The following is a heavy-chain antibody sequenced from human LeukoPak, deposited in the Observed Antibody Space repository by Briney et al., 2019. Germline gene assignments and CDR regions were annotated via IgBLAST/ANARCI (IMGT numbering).Heavy chain of an antibody. Sequence: AGDSLKISCKGSGYTFTTYWIGWVRQMPGKGLEWMGIIWPGDSDTRYSPSFQGQVTISVDKSIGTAYLQWSSLKASDSAMYYCARAGSEAVRNFFDQWGQGTLVTVSS. CDR3: ARAGSEAVRNFFDQ. CDR2: IWPGDSDT. D-gene: IGHD6-6*01. J-gene: IGHJ4*02. CDR1: GYTFTTYW. V-gene: IGHV5-51*01.